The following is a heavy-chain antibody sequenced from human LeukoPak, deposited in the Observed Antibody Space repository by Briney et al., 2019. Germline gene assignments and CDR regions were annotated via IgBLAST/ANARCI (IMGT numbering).Heavy chain of an antibody. CDR3: AGVEGGDWFDP. CDR2: IRYDGSNK. Sequence: GGSLRLSCAASGFTFSSYGMHWVRQAPGKGLEWVAFIRYDGSNKYYADSVEGRFTISRDNSKNTLYLQMNSLRPEDTAVYYCAGVEGGDWFDPWGQGTLVTVSS. V-gene: IGHV3-30*02. D-gene: IGHD3-16*01. CDR1: GFTFSSYG. J-gene: IGHJ5*02.